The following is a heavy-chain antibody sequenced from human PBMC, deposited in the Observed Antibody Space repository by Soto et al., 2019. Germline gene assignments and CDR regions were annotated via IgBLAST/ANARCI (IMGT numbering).Heavy chain of an antibody. J-gene: IGHJ5*02. CDR1: GGSFSGYY. Sequence: PSETLSLTCAVYGGSFSGYYWSWIRQPPGKGLEWIGEINHSGSTNYNPSLKSRVTISVDTSKNQFSLNLSSVTAADTAVYYCATDYYDSTGSANWFDPWGQGTLLTISS. CDR2: INHSGST. D-gene: IGHD3-22*01. CDR3: ATDYYDSTGSANWFDP. V-gene: IGHV4-34*01.